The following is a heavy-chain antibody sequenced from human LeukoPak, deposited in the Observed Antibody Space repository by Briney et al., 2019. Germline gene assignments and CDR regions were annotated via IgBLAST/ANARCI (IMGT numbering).Heavy chain of an antibody. V-gene: IGHV1-18*01. D-gene: IGHD3-22*01. J-gene: IGHJ4*02. CDR2: ISAYNGNT. Sequence: ASVKVSCKASGYTFTSYGISWVRQAPGQGLEWMGWISAYNGNTNYAQKLQGRVTMTTDTSTGTAYMELRSLRSDDTAVYYCARDSPPLYYYDSWGQGTLVTVSS. CDR3: ARDSPPLYYYDS. CDR1: GYTFTSYG.